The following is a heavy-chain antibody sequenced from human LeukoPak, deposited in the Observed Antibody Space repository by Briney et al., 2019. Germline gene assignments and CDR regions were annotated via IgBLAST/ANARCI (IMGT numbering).Heavy chain of an antibody. D-gene: IGHD3-22*01. CDR3: ARGSRNMIVVPYYFDY. J-gene: IGHJ4*02. CDR2: IYTSGST. Sequence: SETLSLTCTVSGGSISSGSYYWSWIRQPAGKGLEWIGRIYTSGSTNYNPSLKSRVTISVDTSKNQFSLKLSSVTAADTAVYYCARGSRNMIVVPYYFDYWGQGTLVTVSS. CDR1: GGSISSGSYY. V-gene: IGHV4-61*02.